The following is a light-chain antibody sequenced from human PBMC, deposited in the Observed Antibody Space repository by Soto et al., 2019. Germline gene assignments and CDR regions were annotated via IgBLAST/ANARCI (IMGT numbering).Light chain of an antibody. CDR1: QSISTW. CDR3: QQYNSYWT. V-gene: IGKV1-5*03. Sequence: DIQMTQSPSTLSASLGDRVTITCRASQSISTWLAWYQQKPGKAPKLLIYKSSSLESGVPSRFSGSGSGTEFTLTISSLQHDAFGSYYCQQYNSYWTCGQGTKVEIK. J-gene: IGKJ1*01. CDR2: KSS.